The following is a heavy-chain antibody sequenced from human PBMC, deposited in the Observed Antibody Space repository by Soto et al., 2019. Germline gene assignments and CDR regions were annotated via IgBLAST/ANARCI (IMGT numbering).Heavy chain of an antibody. CDR2: ISSSSSYI. CDR1: GFTFSSYS. Sequence: GGSLRLSCAASGFTFSSYSMNWVRQAPGKGLEWVSSISSSSSYIYYADSVKGRFTISRDNAKNSLYLQMNSLRAEDTAVYYCARDHIPGSGIAVAGSQYFQHWGQGTLVTVSS. D-gene: IGHD6-19*01. J-gene: IGHJ1*01. V-gene: IGHV3-21*01. CDR3: ARDHIPGSGIAVAGSQYFQH.